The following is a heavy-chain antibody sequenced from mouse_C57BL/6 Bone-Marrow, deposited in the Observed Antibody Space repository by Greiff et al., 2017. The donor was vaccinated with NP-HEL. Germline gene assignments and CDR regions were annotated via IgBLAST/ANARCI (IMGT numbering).Heavy chain of an antibody. V-gene: IGHV5-17*01. CDR3: ARSGTGDFDY. D-gene: IGHD4-1*01. J-gene: IGHJ2*01. CDR2: ISSGSSTI. CDR1: GFTFSDYG. Sequence: EVQRVESGGGLVKPGGSLKLSCAASGFTFSDYGMHWVRQAPEKGLEWVAYISSGSSTIYYADTVKGRFTISRDNAKNTLFLQMTSLRSEDTAMYYCARSGTGDFDYWGLGTTLTVSS.